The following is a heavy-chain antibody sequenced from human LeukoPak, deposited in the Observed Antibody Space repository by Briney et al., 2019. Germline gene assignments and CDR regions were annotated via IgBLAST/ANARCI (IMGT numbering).Heavy chain of an antibody. V-gene: IGHV3-66*02. Sequence: PGGSLRLSCAASGFTVSSNYMSWVRQAPGKGLEWVSVIYSGGSTYYADSVKGRFTISRGNSKNTLYLQMNSLRAEDTAVYYCARAVVVPAAMEGTFDYWGQGTLVTVSS. D-gene: IGHD2-2*01. CDR2: IYSGGST. J-gene: IGHJ4*02. CDR1: GFTVSSNY. CDR3: ARAVVVPAAMEGTFDY.